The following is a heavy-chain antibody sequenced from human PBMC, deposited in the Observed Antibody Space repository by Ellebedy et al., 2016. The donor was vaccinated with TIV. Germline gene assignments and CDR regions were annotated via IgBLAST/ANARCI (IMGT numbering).Heavy chain of an antibody. Sequence: GESLKISCAASGFTFSNYWMSWVRQAPGKGLEWVANIKLDGSEKYYVDSVKGRFTISRDNAKNSLYLQMNSLRAEDKAVYYCARVRGSFSRDYWGQGTLVTVSS. CDR1: GFTFSNYW. CDR3: ARVRGSFSRDY. D-gene: IGHD1-26*01. V-gene: IGHV3-7*03. CDR2: IKLDGSEK. J-gene: IGHJ4*02.